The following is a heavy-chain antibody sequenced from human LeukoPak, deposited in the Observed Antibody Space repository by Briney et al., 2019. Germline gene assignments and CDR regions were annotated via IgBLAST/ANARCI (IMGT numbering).Heavy chain of an antibody. V-gene: IGHV3-74*01. D-gene: IGHD4-17*01. J-gene: IGHJ5*02. CDR2: INSDGSSI. CDR3: AKVYGAYGWFDP. Sequence: GGSLRLSCTASGFTFSSYWMHWVRQAPGKGLVWVSRINSDGSSITYADSVKGRFTISRDNAKNTLYLQMNSLRAEDTAVYYCAKVYGAYGWFDPWGQGTLVTVSS. CDR1: GFTFSSYW.